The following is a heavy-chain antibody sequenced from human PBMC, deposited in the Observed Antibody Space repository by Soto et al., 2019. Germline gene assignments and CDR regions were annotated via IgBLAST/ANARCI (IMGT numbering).Heavy chain of an antibody. D-gene: IGHD3-10*01. CDR3: TRLISAAQDY. V-gene: IGHV3-73*01. CDR2: IRDRAYSYAT. CDR1: GFVFKDSS. Sequence: VLLVESGGDLVQPGGSLKLSCAASGFVFKDSSIHWVRQASGKGLEWVGRIRDRAYSYATAYAASVKGRFTISRDDSSNTAYLQMNSLKTEDTAIYYCTRLISAAQDYWGQGTLVTVSS. J-gene: IGHJ4*02.